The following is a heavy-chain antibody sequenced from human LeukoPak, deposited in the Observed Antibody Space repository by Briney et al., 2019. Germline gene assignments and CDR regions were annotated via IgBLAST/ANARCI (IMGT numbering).Heavy chain of an antibody. CDR2: ISGSGGST. J-gene: IGHJ4*02. D-gene: IGHD1-26*01. CDR1: GFTFSSYA. CDR3: AKLGVYRRGGSYECIDY. V-gene: IGHV3-23*01. Sequence: PGGSLRLSCAASGFTFSSYAMSWVRQAPGKGLEWVSAISGSGGSTYYADSVKGRFTISRDNSKNTLYLQMNSLRAEDTAVYYCAKLGVYRRGGSYECIDYWGQGTLVTVSS.